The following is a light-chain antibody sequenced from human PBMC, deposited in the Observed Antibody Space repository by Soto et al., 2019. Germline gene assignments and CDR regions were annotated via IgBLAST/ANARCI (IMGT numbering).Light chain of an antibody. V-gene: IGKV3D-15*01. J-gene: IGKJ4*01. CDR1: QSVSIY. Sequence: EIVLTQSPGTLSLSPGDRATLSCRASQSVSIYLAWYQQKPGQAPRLLIYDASNRVTGIPARFSGSGSGTDFTLTISSLQSEDFAVYYCQQYNRWPLTFGGGTKVEIK. CDR2: DAS. CDR3: QQYNRWPLT.